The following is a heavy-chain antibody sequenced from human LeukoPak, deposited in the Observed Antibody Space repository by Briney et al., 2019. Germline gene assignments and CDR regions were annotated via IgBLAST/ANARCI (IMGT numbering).Heavy chain of an antibody. J-gene: IGHJ5*02. Sequence: GGSLRLSCAASGFTLSSYWMHWVRQAPGKGLVWVSRINSDGSSTTYADSVKGRFTISRDNAKNTLYLQMNSLRDEDTAVYYCASDYGSNWFDPWGQGTLVTVSS. CDR1: GFTLSSYW. CDR3: ASDYGSNWFDP. D-gene: IGHD3-10*01. V-gene: IGHV3-74*01. CDR2: INSDGSST.